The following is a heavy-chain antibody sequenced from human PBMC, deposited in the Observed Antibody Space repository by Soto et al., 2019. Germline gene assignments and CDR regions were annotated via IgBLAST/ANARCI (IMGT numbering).Heavy chain of an antibody. J-gene: IGHJ6*02. Sequence: ASVKVSFKGSGYTFTGYYMHWVRPAPGQGLEWMGWINPNSGGTNYAQKFQGRVTMTRDTSISTAYMELSRLRSDDTAVYYCAREGDFYDSSSYSMVSYEMDVWGQGTRVTVSS. D-gene: IGHD3-22*01. CDR2: INPNSGGT. CDR1: GYTFTGYY. CDR3: AREGDFYDSSSYSMVSYEMDV. V-gene: IGHV1-2*02.